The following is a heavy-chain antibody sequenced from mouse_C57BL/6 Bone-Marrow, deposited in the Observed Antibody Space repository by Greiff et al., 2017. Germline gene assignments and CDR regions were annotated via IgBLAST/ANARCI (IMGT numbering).Heavy chain of an antibody. CDR2: IYPGSGNT. Sequence: VQLQESGAELARPGASVKLSCKASGYTFTDYYINWVKQRTGQGLEWIGEIYPGSGNTYYNEKFKGKATLTADKSSSTAYMQLSSLTSEDSAVYFCARCTTVVATDYWGQGTTLTVSS. CDR3: ARCTTVVATDY. J-gene: IGHJ2*01. D-gene: IGHD1-1*01. V-gene: IGHV1-77*01. CDR1: GYTFTDYY.